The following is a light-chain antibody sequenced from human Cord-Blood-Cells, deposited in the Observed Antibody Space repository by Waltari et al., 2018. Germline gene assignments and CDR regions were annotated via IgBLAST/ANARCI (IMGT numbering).Light chain of an antibody. J-gene: IGKJ1*01. CDR2: AAS. CDR1: QSISSY. CDR3: QQSYSTLRT. V-gene: IGKV1-39*01. Sequence: DIQMTQSPSSLSASVADRVTITCRASQSISSYLNWYQQKPGKAHKLLIYAASSLQSGVPSRFSGSGSGTAFTLTISSLQPEDFATYYCQQSYSTLRTFGQGTKVEIK.